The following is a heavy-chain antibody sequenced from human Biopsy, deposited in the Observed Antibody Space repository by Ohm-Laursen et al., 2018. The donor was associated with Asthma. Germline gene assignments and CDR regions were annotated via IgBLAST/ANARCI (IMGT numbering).Heavy chain of an antibody. CDR3: ASDFPKDYVRYNFQF. CDR1: GYSLTDLS. CDR2: HDHEEGGT. J-gene: IGHJ4*02. V-gene: IGHV1-24*01. Sequence: ASVKVSCKISGYSLTDLSMHWVRQAPGQGLERMGGHDHEEGGTVNAWRFQGRVTMAEDTSTDTAYMELSSLSSDDTAVYYCASDFPKDYVRYNFQFWGQGTLVTVSS. D-gene: IGHD4-17*01.